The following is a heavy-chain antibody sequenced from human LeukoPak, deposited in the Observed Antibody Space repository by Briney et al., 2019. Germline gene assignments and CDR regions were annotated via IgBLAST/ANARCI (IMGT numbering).Heavy chain of an antibody. CDR3: ARQNYGAAPLRY. D-gene: IGHD4/OR15-4a*01. CDR2: INHSGRT. J-gene: IGHJ4*02. V-gene: IGHV4-34*01. CDR1: GFSFSSYG. Sequence: PGGSLRLSCAGSGFSFSSYGMHWVRQAPGKGLEWIGEINHSGRTNYNPSLKSRVTISVDTSKNQFSLKLSSVTAADTAVYYCARQNYGAAPLRYWGQGTLVTVSS.